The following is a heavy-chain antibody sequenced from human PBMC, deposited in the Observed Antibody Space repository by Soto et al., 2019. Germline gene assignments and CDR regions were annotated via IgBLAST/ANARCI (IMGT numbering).Heavy chain of an antibody. CDR3: ARGRATVTHGGYYYYGMDV. Sequence: TLSLTCTVSGGSISSGGYYWSWIRQHPGKGLEWIGYIYYSGSTYYNPSLKSRVTISVDTSKNQFSLKLSSETAADTAVYYCARGRATVTHGGYYYYGMDVWGQGTTVTVSS. D-gene: IGHD4-4*01. V-gene: IGHV4-31*03. J-gene: IGHJ6*02. CDR2: IYYSGST. CDR1: GGSISSGGYY.